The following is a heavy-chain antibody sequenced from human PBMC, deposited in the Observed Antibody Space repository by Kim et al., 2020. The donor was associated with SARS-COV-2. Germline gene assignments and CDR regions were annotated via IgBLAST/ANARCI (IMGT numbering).Heavy chain of an antibody. CDR2: IILILCKA. CDR3: ASIMSGTFYRDYYYYGMDV. Sequence: SVKVSCKASGGTFSSYAISWVRQAPGQGLEWMGGIILILCKANYAQKFQGRVTINADESTCTAYMELISLWSEDTAVYYCASIMSGTFYRDYYYYGMDVWGQGTTVTVSS. J-gene: IGHJ6*02. CDR1: GGTFSSYA. V-gene: IGHV1-69*13. D-gene: IGHD1-1*01.